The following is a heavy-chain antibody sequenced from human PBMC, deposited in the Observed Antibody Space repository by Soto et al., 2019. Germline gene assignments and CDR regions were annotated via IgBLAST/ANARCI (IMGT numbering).Heavy chain of an antibody. V-gene: IGHV1-18*01. CDR1: GYTFTTYG. CDR2: ISTYSGNT. J-gene: IGHJ6*02. Sequence: QVQLVQSGAEVKKPGASVKVSCKASGYTFTTYGINWVRRARGQGLEWMGWISTYSGNTKYAQKLQGRVSMTTDTSTSIAYMELRSLRSDATAVYYCARDQGYSTSSTYFYGMDVWGQGTTVTVSS. D-gene: IGHD6-6*01. CDR3: ARDQGYSTSSTYFYGMDV.